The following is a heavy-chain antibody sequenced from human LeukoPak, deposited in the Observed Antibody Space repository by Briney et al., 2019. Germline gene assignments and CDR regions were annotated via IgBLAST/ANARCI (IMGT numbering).Heavy chain of an antibody. CDR3: ARDSRASRIQYGYYYMDV. Sequence: GGSLRLSCAASGFTFSSYWMSWVRQAPGKGLEWVSYISSSSSRIYYGDSVKGRFTISRDNAKNSVYLQMNSLRAEDTAVYYCARDSRASRIQYGYYYMDVWGKGTTVTVSS. V-gene: IGHV3-48*01. CDR1: GFTFSSYW. D-gene: IGHD3-10*01. CDR2: ISSSSSRI. J-gene: IGHJ6*03.